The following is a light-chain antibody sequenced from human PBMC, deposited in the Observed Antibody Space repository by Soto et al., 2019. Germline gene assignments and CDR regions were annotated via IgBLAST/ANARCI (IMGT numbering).Light chain of an antibody. J-gene: IGKJ1*01. CDR1: QSISSSY. CDR2: DAS. CDR3: QQRDNWPWT. V-gene: IGKV3D-20*02. Sequence: EIVLTQSPGTLSLSPEERATLSCGASQSISSSYLAWYQQKPGQAPRLLIYDASNRAAGTPARFSGSGSGTDFTLTISSLEPEDFAVYYCQQRDNWPWTFGQGTKVEI.